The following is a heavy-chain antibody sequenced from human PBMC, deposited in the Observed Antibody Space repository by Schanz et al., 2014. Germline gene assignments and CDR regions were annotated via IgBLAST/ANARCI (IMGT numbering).Heavy chain of an antibody. CDR2: INSDDTTK. J-gene: IGHJ4*02. D-gene: IGHD3-22*01. V-gene: IGHV3-74*03. CDR3: AKDLPSDYYIAY. Sequence: EVRLVESGGGLVQSGGSLRLSCAASGFTFSSYWMHWVRQAPGKGLVWVSRINSDDTTKTYADSVKGRFTISRDNSKNTLYLQMNSLRAEDTAVYYCAKDLPSDYYIAYWGQGTLVTVSS. CDR1: GFTFSSYW.